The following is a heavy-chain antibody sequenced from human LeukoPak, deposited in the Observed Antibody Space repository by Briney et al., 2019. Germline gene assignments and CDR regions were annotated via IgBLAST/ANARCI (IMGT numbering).Heavy chain of an antibody. J-gene: IGHJ4*02. CDR3: ARTTYCSNTSCYRGGFDY. CDR2: INPNSGGT. CDR1: GYTFTGYY. V-gene: IGHV1-2*02. Sequence: ASVRVSCKAPGYTFTGYYMHWVRQAPGQGLEWMGWINPNSGGTNYAQKFQGRVTMTRDTSISTAYMELSRLRSDDTAVYYCARTTYCSNTSCYRGGFDYWGQGTLVTVSS. D-gene: IGHD2-2*01.